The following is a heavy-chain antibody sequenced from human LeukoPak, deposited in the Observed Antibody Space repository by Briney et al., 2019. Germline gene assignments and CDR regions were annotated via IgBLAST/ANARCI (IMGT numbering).Heavy chain of an antibody. J-gene: IGHJ4*02. CDR1: GFTFSSYG. CDR2: IRYDGSNK. V-gene: IGHV3-30*02. CDR3: AKDASGYESDY. D-gene: IGHD5-12*01. Sequence: PGGSLRLSCAASGFTFSSYGMHWVRQAPGKGLEWVAFIRYDGSNKYYPDSVKGRFTISRDNSKNTLYLQVNSLRAEDTAVYYCAKDASGYESDYWGQGTLVTVSS.